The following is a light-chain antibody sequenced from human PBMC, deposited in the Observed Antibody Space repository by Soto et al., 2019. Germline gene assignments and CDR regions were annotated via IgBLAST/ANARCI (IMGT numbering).Light chain of an antibody. CDR2: GAS. CDR3: QQSYSTPT. V-gene: IGKV3-20*01. J-gene: IGKJ5*01. CDR1: QSVSRR. Sequence: EIVLTQSPGTLSLSPVGRATLSCRASQSVSRRLAWYQHRPGQSPRLLMSGASMRASGVPVRFSGSGSGTDFTLTISSLQPEDFATYYCQQSYSTPTFGQGTRLEIK.